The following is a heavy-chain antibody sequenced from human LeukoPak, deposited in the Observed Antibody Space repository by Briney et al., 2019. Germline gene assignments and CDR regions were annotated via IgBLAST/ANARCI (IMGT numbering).Heavy chain of an antibody. V-gene: IGHV3-23*01. Sequence: PGGSLRLSCAASGFTFSSYAMSWVRQAPGKGLEWLSTIGGGGENTYYADSVRGRLTISRDNSKNTVYLQMKSLRAEDTAVYFCAKVLTGSQDYWGQGTLVTVSS. D-gene: IGHD7-27*01. CDR2: IGGGGENT. CDR1: GFTFSSYA. J-gene: IGHJ4*02. CDR3: AKVLTGSQDY.